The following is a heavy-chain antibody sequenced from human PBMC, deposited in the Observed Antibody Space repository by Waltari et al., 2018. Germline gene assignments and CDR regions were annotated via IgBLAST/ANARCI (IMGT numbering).Heavy chain of an antibody. CDR3: ARLPGGGYCSSTSCYTFDY. CDR1: GGSISSYD. V-gene: IGHV4-59*08. Sequence: QVQLQESGPGLVKPSETLSLTCTVSGGSISSYDWSWIRQPPGKGLEWIGYIYSSGSTNYNPSLKSRVTISVDTSKNQFSLKLSSVTAADTAVYYCARLPGGGYCSSTSCYTFDYWGQGTLVTVSS. D-gene: IGHD2-2*02. CDR2: IYSSGST. J-gene: IGHJ4*02.